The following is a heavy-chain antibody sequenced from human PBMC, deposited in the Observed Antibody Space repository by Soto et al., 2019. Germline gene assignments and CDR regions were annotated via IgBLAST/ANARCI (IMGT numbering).Heavy chain of an antibody. CDR1: RGSISSSSFH. J-gene: IGHJ5*02. V-gene: IGHV4-39*01. D-gene: IGHD6-13*01. CDR2: VYDRGNT. Sequence: SDTLSLTCTFSRGSISSSSFHWAWFRQLPGKGLEGIGSVYDRGNTESSPSLESRVTISAVTSKNQPSLKLRSVTAADTAVYYCARRERAAGNDWWFDPWGQGARVT. CDR3: ARRERAAGNDWWFDP.